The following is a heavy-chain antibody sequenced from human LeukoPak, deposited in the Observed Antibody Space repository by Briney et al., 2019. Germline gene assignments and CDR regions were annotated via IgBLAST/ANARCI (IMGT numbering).Heavy chain of an antibody. CDR3: ARVGETGTVTMELDL. CDR2: MSFDGNFE. V-gene: IGHV3-30*04. CDR1: GFAFADYS. J-gene: IGHJ1*01. D-gene: IGHD1-7*01. Sequence: PGGSLRLSCAASGFAFADYSLHWVRQAPGKGLEWVALMSFDGNFENFADSVKGRFTFSRDTARNTLYLHMGSLGVEDSAVYYCARVGETGTVTMELDLWGQGALVTVSS.